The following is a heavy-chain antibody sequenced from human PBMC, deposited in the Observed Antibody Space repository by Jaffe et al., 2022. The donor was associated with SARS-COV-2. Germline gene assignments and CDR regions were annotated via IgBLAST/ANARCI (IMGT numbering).Heavy chain of an antibody. D-gene: IGHD2-15*01. J-gene: IGHJ6*02. CDR3: AKATGSLHYYYYGMDV. Sequence: EVQLLESGGGLVQPGGSLRLSCAASGFTFSSYAMSWVRQAPGKGLEWVSAISGSGGSTYYADSVKGRFTISRDNSKNTLYLQMNSLRAEDTAVYYCAKATGSLHYYYYGMDVWGQGTTVTVSS. V-gene: IGHV3-23*01. CDR1: GFTFSSYA. CDR2: ISGSGGST.